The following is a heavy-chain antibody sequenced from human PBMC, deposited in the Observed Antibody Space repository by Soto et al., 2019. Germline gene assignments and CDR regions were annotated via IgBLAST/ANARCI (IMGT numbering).Heavy chain of an antibody. D-gene: IGHD4-17*01. V-gene: IGHV4-4*02. J-gene: IGHJ3*02. CDR2: LYYSGRT. CDR1: GGSISSSNW. Sequence: QVQLQESGPGLVKPSGTLSLTCAVSGGSISSSNWWSGVRQPPGKGLEGIGELYYSGRTTYNPSLKSRGTISVDKSNNQFSLNLSSVTAADTAVYYCAIFMTMVTNLAFDIWGQGTMVTVYS. CDR3: AIFMTMVTNLAFDI.